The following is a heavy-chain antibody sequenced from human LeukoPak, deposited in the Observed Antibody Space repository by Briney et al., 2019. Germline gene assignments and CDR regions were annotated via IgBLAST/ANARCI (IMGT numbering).Heavy chain of an antibody. V-gene: IGHV4-34*01. CDR1: GGSFSGYY. J-gene: IGHJ2*01. CDR2: INHSGST. CDR3: ARGRWATVTTTKATESHSKKYWYFDL. Sequence: PSETPSLTCAVYGGSFSGYYWSWIRQPPGKGLEWIGEINHSGSTNYNPSLKSRVTISVDTSKNQFSLKLSSVTAADTAVYYCARGRWATVTTTKATESHSKKYWYFDLWGRGTLVTVSS. D-gene: IGHD4-17*01.